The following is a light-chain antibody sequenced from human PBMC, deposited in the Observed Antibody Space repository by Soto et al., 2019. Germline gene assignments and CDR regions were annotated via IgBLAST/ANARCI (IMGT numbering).Light chain of an antibody. V-gene: IGLV2-14*03. J-gene: IGLJ1*01. Sequence: QSALTQPASVSGSPGQSITISCTGTSSDIGNYNFVSWYQQHPGKAPKLMIYEVSSRPSGVSNRFSGSKSGNTASLTISGLQAEDEADYYCSSYTITTALVSGTGTKVTVL. CDR2: EVS. CDR3: SSYTITTALV. CDR1: SSDIGNYNF.